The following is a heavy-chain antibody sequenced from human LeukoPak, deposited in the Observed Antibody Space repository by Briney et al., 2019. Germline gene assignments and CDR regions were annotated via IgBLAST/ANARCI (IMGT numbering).Heavy chain of an antibody. CDR3: ARACAGYSSSSEYNWFDP. CDR1: GGTFSSYA. J-gene: IGHJ5*02. V-gene: IGHV1-69*04. CDR2: IIPILGIA. Sequence: SVKVSCKASGGTFSSYAISWVRQAPGQGLEWMGRIIPILGIANYAQKFQGRVTITAAKSTSTAYMELSSLRSEDTAVYYCARACAGYSSSSEYNWFDPWGQGTLVTVSS. D-gene: IGHD6-6*01.